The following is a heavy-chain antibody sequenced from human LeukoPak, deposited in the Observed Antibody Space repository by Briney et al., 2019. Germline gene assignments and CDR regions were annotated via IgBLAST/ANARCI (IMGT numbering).Heavy chain of an antibody. D-gene: IGHD6-13*01. CDR1: GYSFTTYW. CDR2: IYPGDSDT. V-gene: IGHV5-51*01. Sequence: GESLKISCKGSGYSFTTYWIAWVRQMPGKGLEWMGIIYPGDSDTRYNPSFQGQVTFSADKSISTAYLQWSSLKASDTAMYYCAREYRSSSWSNYRYIDVWGKGTPVTVSS. J-gene: IGHJ6*03. CDR3: AREYRSSSWSNYRYIDV.